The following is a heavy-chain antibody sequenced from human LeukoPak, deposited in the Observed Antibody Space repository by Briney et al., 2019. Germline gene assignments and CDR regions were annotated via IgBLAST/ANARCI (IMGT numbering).Heavy chain of an antibody. CDR1: GFTFNDYY. D-gene: IGHD6-13*01. CDR2: ISGNGITI. J-gene: IGHJ4*02. V-gene: IGHV3-11*01. Sequence: GGSLRLSCAASGFTFNDYYMSWVRQAPGKGLEWVSYISGNGITIYYADSVKGRFTITRDNAKNSLYLQMNSLRAEDTAVYYCARAGQQLSLLLFFDWGQGTLVTVSS. CDR3: ARAGQQLSLLLFFD.